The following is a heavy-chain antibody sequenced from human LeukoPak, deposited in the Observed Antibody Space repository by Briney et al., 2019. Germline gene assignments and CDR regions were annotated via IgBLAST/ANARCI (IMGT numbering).Heavy chain of an antibody. CDR1: GFTFSSYG. CDR2: IRYDGSNK. D-gene: IGHD3-10*01. J-gene: IGHJ4*02. CDR3: ATELITMVRGVIISWDY. V-gene: IGHV3-30*02. Sequence: GGSLRLSCAASGFTFSSYGMHWVRQAPGKGLEWVAFIRYDGSNKYYADSVKGRFTISRDSSKNTLYLQMNSLRAEDTAVYYCATELITMVRGVIISWDYWGQGTLVTVSS.